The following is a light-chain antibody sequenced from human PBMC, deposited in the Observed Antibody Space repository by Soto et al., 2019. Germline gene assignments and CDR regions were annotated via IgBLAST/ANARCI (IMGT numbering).Light chain of an antibody. CDR2: ETN. CDR3: ETWDTSLSAGRV. J-gene: IGLJ1*01. Sequence: QSVLTQPPSVSAAPGQTVTISCSGSSSNIGNNYLSWYQQLPGAAPKLLIYETNRRPAGIPDRFSGSKSGTSATLGITGLQTADEADYYCETWDTSLSAGRVFGPGTKVTVL. CDR1: SSNIGNNY. V-gene: IGLV1-51*02.